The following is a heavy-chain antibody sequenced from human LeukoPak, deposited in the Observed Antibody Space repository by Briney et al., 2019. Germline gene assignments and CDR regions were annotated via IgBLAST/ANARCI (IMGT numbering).Heavy chain of an antibody. V-gene: IGHV3-72*01. CDR2: TRNKANSYTT. D-gene: IGHD3-3*01. J-gene: IGHJ6*03. Sequence: GGSLRLSXAASGFTFRDHYMDWVRQAPGKGLEWVGRTRNKANSYTTEYAASVKGRFTISRDDSKNSLYLQMNSLKTEDTAVYYCARGIDFWSGYYYMDVWGKGTTVTVSS. CDR3: ARGIDFWSGYYYMDV. CDR1: GFTFRDHY.